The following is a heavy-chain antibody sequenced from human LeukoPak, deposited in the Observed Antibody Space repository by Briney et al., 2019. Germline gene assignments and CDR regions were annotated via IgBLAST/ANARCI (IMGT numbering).Heavy chain of an antibody. D-gene: IGHD2/OR15-2a*01. Sequence: TGGSLRLSCAASGFNFGDYAMHWVRQVPGKGLEWVAGISYHSRNIRYVDSVKGRFTISRDNTKNFLYLQLISMRVQDMAFYYCAKDSVKYSTSPLMYHFDFWGQGTLVTVSS. CDR1: GFNFGDYA. J-gene: IGHJ4*02. CDR2: ISYHSRNI. V-gene: IGHV3-9*03. CDR3: AKDSVKYSTSPLMYHFDF.